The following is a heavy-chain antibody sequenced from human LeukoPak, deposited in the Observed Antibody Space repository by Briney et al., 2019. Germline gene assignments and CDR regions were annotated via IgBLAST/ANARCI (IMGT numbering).Heavy chain of an antibody. V-gene: IGHV5-51*01. CDR2: IYFGESDT. J-gene: IGHJ4*02. CDR1: GYSFTSYW. D-gene: IGHD4-17*01. Sequence: GESLKISCKGSGYSFTSYWIGWVRQMPGKGLEWMGIIYFGESDTRYSPSFQGHVTISADKSISTAYLQWSSLKASDTAMYYCAYYGDQYYFDYWGQGTLVTVSS. CDR3: AYYGDQYYFDY.